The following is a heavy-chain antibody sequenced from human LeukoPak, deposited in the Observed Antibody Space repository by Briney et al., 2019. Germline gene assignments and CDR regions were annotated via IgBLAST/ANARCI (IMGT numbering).Heavy chain of an antibody. D-gene: IGHD1-1*01. J-gene: IGHJ4*02. V-gene: IGHV6-1*01. CDR3: ARDAPGDNTLFDY. CDR2: TYYRSKWYN. Sequence: SQTLSLTCAISGDSVSSDSAAWHWIRQSPSRGLEWLGRTYYRSKWYNDYGVSVRSRITINPDTSKNQFSLQLSSATPEDTAVYYCARDAPGDNTLFDYWGQGTLVTVST. CDR1: GDSVSSDSAA.